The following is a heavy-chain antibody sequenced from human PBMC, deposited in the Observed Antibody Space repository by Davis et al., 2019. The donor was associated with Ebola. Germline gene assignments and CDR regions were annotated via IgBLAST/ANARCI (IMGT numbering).Heavy chain of an antibody. V-gene: IGHV4-34*01. Sequence: PSETLSLTCAVYGGSFSGYYWSWIRQPPGKGLEWIGEINHSGSTNYNPSLKSRVTISVDTSKNQFSLKLSSVTAADTAVYYCARGEDCSSTSCYTSLDYWGQGTLVTVSS. CDR1: GGSFSGYY. D-gene: IGHD2-2*02. J-gene: IGHJ4*02. CDR3: ARGEDCSSTSCYTSLDY. CDR2: INHSGST.